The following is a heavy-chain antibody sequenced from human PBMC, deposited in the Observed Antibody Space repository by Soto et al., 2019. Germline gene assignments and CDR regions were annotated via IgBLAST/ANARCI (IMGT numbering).Heavy chain of an antibody. Sequence: QITLKESGPTLVKPTQTLTLTCTFSGFSLTTRGVGVGWIRQPPGKALECLALIYWDDDKRYSLSLQSRLSTTKDTSKNQMVLTMTNVDPVDTATYYCAHIPNYYQYDWFDPWGQGTLVSVSS. CDR2: IYWDDDK. CDR3: AHIPNYYQYDWFDP. CDR1: GFSLTTRGVG. D-gene: IGHD3-16*01. J-gene: IGHJ5*02. V-gene: IGHV2-5*02.